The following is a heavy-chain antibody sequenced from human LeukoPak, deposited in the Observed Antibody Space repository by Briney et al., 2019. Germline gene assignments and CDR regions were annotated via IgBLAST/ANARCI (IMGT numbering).Heavy chain of an antibody. V-gene: IGHV3-30-3*01. CDR3: ARGSSDSSGHRRFDF. CDR2: ISYDGSDK. CDR1: GFTFSSYA. Sequence: GGSLRLSCAASGFTFSSYAIHWVRQAPGKGLEWVAVISYDGSDKYYADSVKGRFTISRDNAKNTLYLQMNSLRAEDTAVYYCARGSSDSSGHRRFDFWGQGTLVTVSS. D-gene: IGHD3-22*01. J-gene: IGHJ4*02.